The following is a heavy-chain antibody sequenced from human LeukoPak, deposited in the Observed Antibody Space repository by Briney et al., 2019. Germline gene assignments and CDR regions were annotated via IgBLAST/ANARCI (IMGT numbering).Heavy chain of an antibody. Sequence: KPSETLSLTCTVSGGSISSSSYYWGWIRQPPGKGLEWIGSIYYSGSTYYNPSLKSRVTISVDTSKNQFSLKLSSVTAADTAVYYCARIKSGWLGEGSYYYYGMDVWGQGTTVTVSS. CDR2: IYYSGST. CDR1: GGSISSSSYY. CDR3: ARIKSGWLGEGSYYYYGMDV. V-gene: IGHV4-39*07. D-gene: IGHD6-19*01. J-gene: IGHJ6*02.